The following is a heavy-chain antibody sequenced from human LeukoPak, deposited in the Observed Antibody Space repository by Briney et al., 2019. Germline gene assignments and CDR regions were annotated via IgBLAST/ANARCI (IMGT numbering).Heavy chain of an antibody. CDR2: INTNTGNP. CDR1: GGTFSSYA. Sequence: ASVKVSCKASGGTFSSYAISWVRQAPGQGLEWMGWINTNTGNPTYAQGFTGRFVFSLDTSVSTAYLQISSLKAEDTAVYYCARKNNQYSSGWQEFDPWGQGTLVTVSS. V-gene: IGHV7-4-1*02. CDR3: ARKNNQYSSGWQEFDP. D-gene: IGHD6-19*01. J-gene: IGHJ5*02.